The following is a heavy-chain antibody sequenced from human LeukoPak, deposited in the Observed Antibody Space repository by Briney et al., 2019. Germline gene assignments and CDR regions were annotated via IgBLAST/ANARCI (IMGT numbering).Heavy chain of an antibody. V-gene: IGHV3-11*04. CDR2: ISSSGSTI. D-gene: IGHD3-16*02. CDR1: GLTFSDYY. Sequence: AGSLRLTCAASGLTFSDYYMSWMRQAPGKGLEWVSYISSSGSTIYYADSVKGRFTISRDNAKNSLYLQMDSMTAEDTAVHYCARGRLVSYYFDYWGQGTLVTVSS. CDR3: ARGRLVSYYFDY. J-gene: IGHJ4*02.